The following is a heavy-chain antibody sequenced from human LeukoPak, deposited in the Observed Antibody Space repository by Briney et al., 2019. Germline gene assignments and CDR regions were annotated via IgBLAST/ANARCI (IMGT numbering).Heavy chain of an antibody. Sequence: SETLSLTCAVYGGSFSGYYWSWIRQPPGKGLEWIGEINHSGSTNYNPSLKSRVTISVDTSKNQFSLKLSSVTAADTAVYYCARGHRLRFRFSDYWGQGTLVTVSS. CDR1: GGSFSGYY. D-gene: IGHD3-3*01. CDR2: INHSGST. V-gene: IGHV4-34*01. CDR3: ARGHRLRFRFSDY. J-gene: IGHJ4*02.